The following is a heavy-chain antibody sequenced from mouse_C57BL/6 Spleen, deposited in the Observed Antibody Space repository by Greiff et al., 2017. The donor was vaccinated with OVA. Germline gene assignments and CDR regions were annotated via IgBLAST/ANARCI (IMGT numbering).Heavy chain of an antibody. V-gene: IGHV1-15*01. Sequence: QVQLQQSGAELVRPGASVTLSCKASGYTFTDYEMHWVKQTPVHGLEWIGAIDPETGGTAYNQKFKGKALLTADKSSSTAYMELRSLTSEDSAVYYCTRGYGPYFDYWGQGTTLTVSS. CDR1: GYTFTDYE. J-gene: IGHJ2*01. CDR3: TRGYGPYFDY. D-gene: IGHD1-2*01. CDR2: IDPETGGT.